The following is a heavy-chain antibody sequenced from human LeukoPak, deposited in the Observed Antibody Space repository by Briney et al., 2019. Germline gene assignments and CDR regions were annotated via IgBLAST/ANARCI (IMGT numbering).Heavy chain of an antibody. Sequence: SETLSLTCTVSGVSIGSSNSYWGWIRQPPGKGLEWIGSIYYSGNTYYNASLKSQVSISIDTSKNQFSLKLSSVTAADTAVYYCARVARDYDILTGYYWYYYYMDVWGKGTTVTISS. D-gene: IGHD3-9*01. J-gene: IGHJ6*03. CDR3: ARVARDYDILTGYYWYYYYMDV. CDR1: GVSIGSSNSY. CDR2: IYYSGNT. V-gene: IGHV4-39*01.